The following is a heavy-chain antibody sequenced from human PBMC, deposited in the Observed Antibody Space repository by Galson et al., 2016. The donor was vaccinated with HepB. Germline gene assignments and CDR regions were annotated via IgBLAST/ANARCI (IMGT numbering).Heavy chain of an antibody. CDR1: GGSISRSSDY. D-gene: IGHD3-10*01. CDR3: ARDRSSGSGNFGY. CDR2: IYYSGST. Sequence: ETLSLTCSVSGGSISRSSDYWGWIRLPPGKGLEWIGTIYYSGSTYYNPSLNSRVTISVDTSKNQFSLKVSSVTAADTAVYYCARDRSSGSGNFGYWGQGTLVTVSS. V-gene: IGHV4-39*07. J-gene: IGHJ4*02.